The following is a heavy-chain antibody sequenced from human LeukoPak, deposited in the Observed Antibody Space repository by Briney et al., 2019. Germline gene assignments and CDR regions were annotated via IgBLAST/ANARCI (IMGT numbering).Heavy chain of an antibody. CDR3: ARDAQKATIDYFDY. J-gene: IGHJ4*02. Sequence: SETLSLTCTVSGGSISSSSYYWGWIRQPPGKGLEWIGSIYYSGSTYYNPSLKSRVTISVDTSKNQFSLKLSSVTAADTAVYYCARDAQKATIDYFDYWGQGTLVTVSS. V-gene: IGHV4-39*07. CDR2: IYYSGST. CDR1: GGSISSSSYY. D-gene: IGHD5-12*01.